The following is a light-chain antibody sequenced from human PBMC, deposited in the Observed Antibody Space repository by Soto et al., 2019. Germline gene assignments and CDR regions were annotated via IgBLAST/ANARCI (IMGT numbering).Light chain of an antibody. V-gene: IGLV1-40*01. Sequence: QSALTQPPSVSGAPGQRVTISCTGSSSNIGAGYDVHWYQQLPGTAPKLLIHVNTNRPSGVPDRFSGSKSGTSASLAITGLQAEDEADYYCQSYDSSLSGSYVFGTGTKLTVL. J-gene: IGLJ1*01. CDR2: VNT. CDR1: SSNIGAGYD. CDR3: QSYDSSLSGSYV.